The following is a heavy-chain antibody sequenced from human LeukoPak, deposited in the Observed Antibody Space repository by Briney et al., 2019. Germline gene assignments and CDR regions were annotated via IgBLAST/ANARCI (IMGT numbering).Heavy chain of an antibody. Sequence: SETLSLTCTVSGGSISSSSYYWGWIRQPPGKGLEWIGSIYYSGSTYYNPSLKSRVTISVDTSKNQFSLKLSSVTAADTAVYYCARTGVGSGSYYKDHFDYWGQGTLVTVSS. J-gene: IGHJ4*02. CDR3: ARTGVGSGSYYKDHFDY. V-gene: IGHV4-39*07. D-gene: IGHD3-10*01. CDR1: GGSISSSSYY. CDR2: IYYSGST.